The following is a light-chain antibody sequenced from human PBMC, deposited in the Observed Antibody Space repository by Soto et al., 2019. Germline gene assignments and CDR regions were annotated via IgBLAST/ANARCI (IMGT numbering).Light chain of an antibody. CDR1: QSVSSSY. J-gene: IGKJ1*01. V-gene: IGKV3-20*01. Sequence: EIVLTQSPATLSLSPGERATLSCRASQSVSSSYLAWYQQKPGQAPRLLIYGASSRATGIPDRFSGSGSGTDFTLTISRLEPEDSAVYHCQQHGTTFGQGTKVDIK. CDR2: GAS. CDR3: QQHGTT.